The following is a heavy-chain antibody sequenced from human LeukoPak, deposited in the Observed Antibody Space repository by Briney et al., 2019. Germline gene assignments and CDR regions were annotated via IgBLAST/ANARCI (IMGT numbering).Heavy chain of an antibody. CDR1: GFTFSSYW. J-gene: IGHJ3*02. V-gene: IGHV3-74*01. Sequence: TGGSLRLSCAASGFTFSSYWMPWVRQAPGKGLFWVSRINSDGSSTSYADSVKGRFTISRDNAKNTLYLQMNSLRAEDTAVYYCAVIVATMGTDDAFDIWGQGTMVTVSS. CDR2: INSDGSST. CDR3: AVIVATMGTDDAFDI. D-gene: IGHD5-12*01.